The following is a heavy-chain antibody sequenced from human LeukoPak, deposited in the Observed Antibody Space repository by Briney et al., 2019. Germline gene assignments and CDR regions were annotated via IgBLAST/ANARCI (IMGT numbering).Heavy chain of an antibody. Sequence: GGSLRLSCAASGFTFSSYAMSWVRQAPGKGLEWVSGISGSGGSTYYADSVKGQFTISRDNAKNSLYLQMNSLRADDTAVYYCASNNYDILTSYHIRPFDYWGQGTLVTVSS. D-gene: IGHD3-9*01. CDR2: ISGSGGST. V-gene: IGHV3-23*01. J-gene: IGHJ4*02. CDR3: ASNNYDILTSYHIRPFDY. CDR1: GFTFSSYA.